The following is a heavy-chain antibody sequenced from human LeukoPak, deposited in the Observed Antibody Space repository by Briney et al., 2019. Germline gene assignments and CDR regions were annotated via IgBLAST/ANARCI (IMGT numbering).Heavy chain of an antibody. CDR2: INHSGST. V-gene: IGHV4-34*01. Sequence: SETLSLTCAVYGGSFSGYYWSWIRQPPGKGLEWIGEINHSGSTNYNPSLKSRVTISADKSKNQFSLKLSSVTAADTAVYYCARRGSGSYYNYAFDMWGQGTMVTVSS. J-gene: IGHJ3*02. CDR1: GGSFSGYY. CDR3: ARRGSGSYYNYAFDM. D-gene: IGHD3-10*01.